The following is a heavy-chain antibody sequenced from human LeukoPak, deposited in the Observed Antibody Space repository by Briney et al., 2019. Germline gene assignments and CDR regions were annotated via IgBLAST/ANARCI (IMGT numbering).Heavy chain of an antibody. Sequence: ASVKVSCKASGYTITSYAMNWVRQAPGQGLEWMGWINTNTGNPTYAQGFTGRFVFSLDTSVSTAYLQISSLKAEDTAVYYCARDGTDLAAAGFDYWGQGTLVTVSS. CDR3: ARDGTDLAAAGFDY. CDR2: INTNTGNP. J-gene: IGHJ4*02. D-gene: IGHD6-13*01. V-gene: IGHV7-4-1*02. CDR1: GYTITSYA.